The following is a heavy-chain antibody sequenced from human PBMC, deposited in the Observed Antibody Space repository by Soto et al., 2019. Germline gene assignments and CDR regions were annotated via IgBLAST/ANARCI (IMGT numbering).Heavy chain of an antibody. CDR2: IYYSGST. Sequence: SLTCTVSGASIRSGDSYWSWIRQAPGRGLEWIGYIYYSGSTYYNPSLKSRLSISVDTSKNQFSLKLSFVTAADTAVYYCARDGGGPLLQYFSASLNGMDVWGQGTTVIVSS. J-gene: IGHJ6*02. CDR3: ARDGGGPLLQYFSASLNGMDV. CDR1: GASIRSGDSY. V-gene: IGHV4-30-4*01. D-gene: IGHD3-9*01.